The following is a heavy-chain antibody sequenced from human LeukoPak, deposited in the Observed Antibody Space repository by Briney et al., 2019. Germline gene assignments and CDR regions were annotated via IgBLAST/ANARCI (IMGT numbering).Heavy chain of an antibody. CDR3: ARRHGLWRNRDALDI. V-gene: IGHV1-69*05. CDR1: GGTFSRYA. Sequence: SVYVSCTGSGGTFSRYAVSWVRQAPGQGLEWMGGIIPIFGAANYAQKFPGRVTITTHESTSTAYMELRSARSKATAVYYCARRHGLWRNRDALDIWVQGTMDTASS. CDR2: IIPIFGAA. D-gene: IGHD1-14*01. J-gene: IGHJ3*02.